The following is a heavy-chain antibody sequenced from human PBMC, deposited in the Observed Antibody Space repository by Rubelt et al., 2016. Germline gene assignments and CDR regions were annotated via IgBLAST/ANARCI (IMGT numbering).Heavy chain of an antibody. CDR3: ARDPSAAAGSSADY. CDR2: ISSSSSTI. V-gene: IGHV3-48*01. D-gene: IGHD6-13*01. Sequence: GKGLEWVSYISSSSSTIYYADSVKGRFTISRDNAKNSLYLQMNSLRAEDTAVYYCARDPSAAAGSSADYWGQGTLVTVSS. J-gene: IGHJ4*02.